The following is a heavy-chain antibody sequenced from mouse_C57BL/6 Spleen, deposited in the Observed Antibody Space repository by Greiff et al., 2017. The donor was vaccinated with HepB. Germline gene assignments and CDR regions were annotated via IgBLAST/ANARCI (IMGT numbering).Heavy chain of an antibody. CDR3: TREGYYEAMDY. Sequence: EVKVVESGEGLVKPGGSLKLSCAASGFTFSSYAMSWVRQTPEKRLEWVAYISSGGDYIYYADTVKGRFTISRDNARNTLYLQMSSLKSEDTAMYYCTREGYYEAMDYWGQGTSVTVSS. J-gene: IGHJ4*01. CDR1: GFTFSSYA. CDR2: ISSGGDYI. D-gene: IGHD2-3*01. V-gene: IGHV5-9-1*02.